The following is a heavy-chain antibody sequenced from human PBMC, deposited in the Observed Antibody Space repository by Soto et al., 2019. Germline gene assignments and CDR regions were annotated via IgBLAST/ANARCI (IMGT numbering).Heavy chain of an antibody. CDR2: IYYSGST. CDR3: ARVLEYSSSSGWVYYFDY. J-gene: IGHJ4*02. CDR1: GGSISSGDYY. V-gene: IGHV4-30-4*01. D-gene: IGHD6-6*01. Sequence: SETLSLTCTVTGGSISSGDYYWSWIRQPPGKDLQWLGYIYYSGSTYYNPSLKSQVTISVDTSKNQFSLKLSSVIAADTSVFYFARVLEYSSSSGWVYYFDYWGQGALVTVSS.